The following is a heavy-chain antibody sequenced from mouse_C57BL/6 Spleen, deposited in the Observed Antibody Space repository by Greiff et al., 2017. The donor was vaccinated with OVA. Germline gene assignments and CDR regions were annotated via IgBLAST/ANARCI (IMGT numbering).Heavy chain of an antibody. CDR3: ASSDYYYGSSPVAY. V-gene: IGHV1-64*01. D-gene: IGHD1-1*01. CDR1: GYTFTSYW. Sequence: QVQLQQPGAELVKPGASVKLSCKASGYTFTSYWMHWVKQRPGQGLEWIGMIHPNSGSTNYNEKFKSKATLTVDKSSSTAYMQLSSLTSEDSAVYYCASSDYYYGSSPVAYWGQGTLVTVSA. CDR2: IHPNSGST. J-gene: IGHJ3*01.